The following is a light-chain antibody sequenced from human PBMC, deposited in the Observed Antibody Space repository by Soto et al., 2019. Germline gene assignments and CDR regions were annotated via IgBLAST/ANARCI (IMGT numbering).Light chain of an antibody. CDR1: QSVSSN. CDR2: GAS. V-gene: IGKV3-15*01. J-gene: IGKJ1*01. CDR3: QQYDNWPPLT. Sequence: EVVMTQSPATLSVSPGERATLSCRASQSVSSNLAWYQQKPGQAPRLLIYGASTRATGIPARFSGSGSGTAFTLTISGLQSEDFAVYYCQQYDNWPPLTFGQGTKVEIK.